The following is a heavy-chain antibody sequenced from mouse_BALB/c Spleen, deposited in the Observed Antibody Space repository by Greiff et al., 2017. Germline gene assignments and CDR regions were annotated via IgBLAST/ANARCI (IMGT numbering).Heavy chain of an antibody. V-gene: IGHV5-6-2*01. CDR1: GFTFSSYY. CDR3: ARFHGRVNYAMDY. CDR2: INSNGGST. J-gene: IGHJ4*01. Sequence: EVQRVESGGGLVKLGGSLKLSCAASGFTFSSYYMSWVRQTPEKRLELVAAINSNGGSTYYPDTVKGRFTISRDNAKNTLYLQMSSLKSEDTALYYCARFHGRVNYAMDYWGQGTSVTVSS.